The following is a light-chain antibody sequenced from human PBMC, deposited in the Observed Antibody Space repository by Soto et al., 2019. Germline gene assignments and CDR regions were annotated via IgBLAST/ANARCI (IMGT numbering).Light chain of an antibody. CDR2: EVS. V-gene: IGLV2-14*03. CDR3: SSYTSSSTRV. Sequence: QSALTQPASVSGSPGRSITISCTGTSSDVGAYDYVSWYQQHPDKAPKLMIYEVSNRPSGVSNRFSGSKSVNTATLTISGLQADDEADYYCSSYTSSSTRVFGTGTKDTDL. CDR1: SSDVGAYDY. J-gene: IGLJ1*01.